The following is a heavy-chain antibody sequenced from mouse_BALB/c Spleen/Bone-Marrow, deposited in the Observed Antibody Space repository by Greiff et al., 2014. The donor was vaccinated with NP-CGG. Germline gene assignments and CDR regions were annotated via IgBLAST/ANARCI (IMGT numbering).Heavy chain of an antibody. CDR3: ARYDYGVYFDY. V-gene: IGHV14-3*02. D-gene: IGHD2-4*01. J-gene: IGHJ2*01. Sequence: EVKLMESGAELVKPGASVKLSCTASGFDIKDTYMHWVKQRPEQGLEWIGRIDPANGNTKYGPKFQGKATITADTSSNTAYLQLSSLTSEDTAVYYCARYDYGVYFDYWGQGTTLTVSS. CDR2: IDPANGNT. CDR1: GFDIKDTY.